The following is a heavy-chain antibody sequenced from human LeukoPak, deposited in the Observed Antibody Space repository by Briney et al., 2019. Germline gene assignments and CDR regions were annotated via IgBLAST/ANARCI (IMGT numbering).Heavy chain of an antibody. CDR3: ARVRFATMVRGVIISRSYYFDY. Sequence: GASVKVSCKASGYTFTSYYMHWVRQAPGQGLEWMGWISAYNGNTNYAQKLQGRVTMTTDTSTSTAYMELRSLRSDDTAVYYCARVRFATMVRGVIISRSYYFDYWGQGTLVTVSS. CDR2: ISAYNGNT. J-gene: IGHJ4*02. V-gene: IGHV1-18*04. D-gene: IGHD3-10*01. CDR1: GYTFTSYY.